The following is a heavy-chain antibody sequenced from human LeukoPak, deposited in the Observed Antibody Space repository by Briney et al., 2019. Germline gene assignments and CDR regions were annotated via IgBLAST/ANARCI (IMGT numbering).Heavy chain of an antibody. CDR2: INPNSGGT. V-gene: IGHV1-2*02. D-gene: IGHD1-26*01. Sequence: GASVKVSCKASGYTCSGYNMYWVRQAPGQGLEWMGWINPNSGGTNFAQKFQGRVTMTRDTSISTAYMELSRLRSDDTAVYYCARDSGSYYFEYWGQGTLVTVSS. CDR1: GYTCSGYN. J-gene: IGHJ4*02. CDR3: ARDSGSYYFEY.